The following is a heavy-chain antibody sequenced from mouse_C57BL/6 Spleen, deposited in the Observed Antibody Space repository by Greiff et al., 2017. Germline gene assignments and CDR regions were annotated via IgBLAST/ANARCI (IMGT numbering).Heavy chain of an antibody. D-gene: IGHD2-1*01. V-gene: IGHV5-17*01. J-gene: IGHJ2*01. CDR3: ARGNYDFDY. Sequence: EVKLVESGGGLVKPGGSLKLSCAASGFTFSDYGMHWVRQAPEKGLEWVAYISSGSSTIYYAATVKGRFNISRDNAKNTLFLQMTSLRSEDTAMYYCARGNYDFDYWGQGTTLTVSS. CDR1: GFTFSDYG. CDR2: ISSGSSTI.